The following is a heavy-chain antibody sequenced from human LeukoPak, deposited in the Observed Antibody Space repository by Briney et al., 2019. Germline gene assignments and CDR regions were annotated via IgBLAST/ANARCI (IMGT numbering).Heavy chain of an antibody. V-gene: IGHV3-9*01. CDR3: TKDIGKFYTSGWNYFSMDV. J-gene: IGHJ6*02. CDR1: GFTFSSYW. D-gene: IGHD6-19*01. Sequence: PGGSLRLSCAASGFTFSSYWMHWVRQAPGKGLEWVSSISLNSGIIDYADSVKGRFTISRDNAKNSLYLQMNSLRAEDTALYYCTKDIGKFYTSGWNYFSMDVWGQGTTVTVSS. CDR2: ISLNSGII.